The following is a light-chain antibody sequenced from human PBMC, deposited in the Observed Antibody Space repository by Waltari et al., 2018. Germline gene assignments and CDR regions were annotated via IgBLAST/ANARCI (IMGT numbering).Light chain of an antibody. CDR1: RSDVGGYNY. CDR3: CSYAGSSWV. Sequence: QSALTQPRSVSGSPGQSVTIPCPGTRSDVGGYNYLSWYQQHPGKAPKLMIYDVSKRPSGVPDRFSGSKSGNTASLTISGLQAEDEADYYCCSYAGSSWVFGGGTKLTVL. J-gene: IGLJ3*02. V-gene: IGLV2-11*01. CDR2: DVS.